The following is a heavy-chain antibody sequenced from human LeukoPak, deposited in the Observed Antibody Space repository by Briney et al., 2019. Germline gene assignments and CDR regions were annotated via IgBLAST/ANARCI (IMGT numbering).Heavy chain of an antibody. V-gene: IGHV3-23*05. J-gene: IGHJ4*02. Sequence: GGSLRLSCVASGFTFVAYAMTWVRQPPGKGLEWVSTITNDGTRTYSKDSVRGRFTISRDNSRNTLFLQINSLRAEDTAVYYCARNTATNCFDYWGQGSLVTVSS. CDR2: ITNDGTRT. CDR1: GFTFVAYA. CDR3: ARNTATNCFDY. D-gene: IGHD1-1*01.